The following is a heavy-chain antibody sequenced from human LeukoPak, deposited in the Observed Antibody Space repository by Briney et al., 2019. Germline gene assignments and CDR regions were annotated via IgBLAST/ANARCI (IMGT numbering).Heavy chain of an antibody. V-gene: IGHV3-74*03. CDR1: GFTFGNYW. Sequence: GGSLRLSCAASGFTFGNYWMHWVRQAPGKGLVWVSRINTDGSGTTYADSVKGRFTISRDNAKSTLYLQMNSLSAEDTAVYYCAGSRSFDYWGQGTLVTVSS. CDR3: AGSRSFDY. J-gene: IGHJ4*02. D-gene: IGHD3-10*01. CDR2: INTDGSGT.